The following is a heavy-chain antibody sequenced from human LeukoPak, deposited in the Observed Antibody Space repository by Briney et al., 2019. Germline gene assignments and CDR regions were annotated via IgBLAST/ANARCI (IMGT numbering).Heavy chain of an antibody. CDR1: GGSISSSSYY. Sequence: SETLSLTCTVSGGSISSSSYYWGWIRQPPGKGLEWIGSIYYSGSIYYNPFLKSRVTISVDTSKNQLSLKLRSVTAADTAVYYCARERREQLLPPYTRLVTYFDYWGQGTLVTVSS. D-gene: IGHD1-26*01. V-gene: IGHV4-39*07. CDR2: IYYSGSI. CDR3: ARERREQLLPPYTRLVTYFDY. J-gene: IGHJ4*02.